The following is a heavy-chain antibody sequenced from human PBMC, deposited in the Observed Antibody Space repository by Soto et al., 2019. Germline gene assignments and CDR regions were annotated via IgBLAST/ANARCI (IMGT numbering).Heavy chain of an antibody. CDR3: ARDRSTSYESSGHYDY. J-gene: IGHJ4*02. Sequence: ASVKVSCKASGGTFSSYTISWVRQAPGQGLEWMGRIIPILGIANYAQKFQGWVTMTRDTSITTAYMEVSRLRSDDTAVYYCARDRSTSYESSGHYDYWGQGTLVTVSS. CDR1: GGTFSSYT. V-gene: IGHV1-69*04. CDR2: IIPILGIA. D-gene: IGHD3-22*01.